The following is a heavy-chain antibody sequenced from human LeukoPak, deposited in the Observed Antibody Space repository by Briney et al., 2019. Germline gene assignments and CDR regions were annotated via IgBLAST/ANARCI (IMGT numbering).Heavy chain of an antibody. J-gene: IGHJ4*02. CDR1: GFTFSSCD. CDR3: ARGIPNYYFDY. D-gene: IGHD2-2*01. Sequence: PGGSQRLSCAASGFTFSSCDMHWVRQATGKGLEWVSAIGTAGDTYYPGSVKGRFTISRENAKNSLYLQMNSLRAGDTAVYYCARGIPNYYFDYWGQGTLVTVSS. V-gene: IGHV3-13*01. CDR2: IGTAGDT.